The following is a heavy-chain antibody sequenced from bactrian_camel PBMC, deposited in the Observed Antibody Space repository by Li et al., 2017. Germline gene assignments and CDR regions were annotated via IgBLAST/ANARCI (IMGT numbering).Heavy chain of an antibody. CDR1: GFNFRTTS. V-gene: IGHV3S31*01. J-gene: IGHJ4*01. Sequence: DVQLVESGGGLVQPGGSLILSCNASGFNFRTTSMSWVRQAPGKGFEWVSSISGGGNTHYADSVKGRFTISADNAKNTLYLEMNNLNPEDTALYRCAAKLSGACALTGDYNYIGQGTQVTVS. CDR2: ISGGGNT. D-gene: IGHD2*01.